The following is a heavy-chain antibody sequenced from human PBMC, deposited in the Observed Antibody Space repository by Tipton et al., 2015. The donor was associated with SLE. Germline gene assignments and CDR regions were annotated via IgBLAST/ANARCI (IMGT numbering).Heavy chain of an antibody. CDR3: ARSGGGQWLVGDWYFDL. Sequence: GSLRLSCAVYGGSFSGYYWSWIRQPPGKGLEWIGYIYYSGSTNYNPSLKSRVTISVDTSKNQFSLKLSSVTAADTAVYYCARSGGGQWLVGDWYFDLWGRGTLVTVSS. D-gene: IGHD6-19*01. CDR1: GGSFSGYY. CDR2: IYYSGST. V-gene: IGHV4-59*01. J-gene: IGHJ2*01.